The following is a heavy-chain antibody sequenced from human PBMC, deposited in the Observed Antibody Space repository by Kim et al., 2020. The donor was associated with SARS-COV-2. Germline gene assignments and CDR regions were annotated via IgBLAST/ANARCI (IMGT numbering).Heavy chain of an antibody. D-gene: IGHD6-19*01. CDR1: ADSMSDDY. CDR3: VREIRGVSGTMYYYVMDV. CDR2: IYHSGST. Sequence: SETLSLTCTVSADSMSDDYWSWVRQPPGKGLEWIGFIYHSGSTNYNPSLKSRVTISVDTSKNQFSLNLRSVPAADAAVYYCVREIRGVSGTMYYYVMDVWGQGTTVTVSS. J-gene: IGHJ6*02. V-gene: IGHV4-59*13.